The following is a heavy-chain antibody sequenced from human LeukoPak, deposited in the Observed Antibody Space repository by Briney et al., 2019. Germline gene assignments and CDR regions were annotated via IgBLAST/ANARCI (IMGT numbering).Heavy chain of an antibody. D-gene: IGHD6-13*01. V-gene: IGHV4-61*02. J-gene: IGHJ5*02. CDR2: IYTSGST. CDR3: ARLGLGGSSCYDGWFDP. CDR1: GGSISSGSYY. Sequence: SETLSLTCTVSGGSISSGSYYWSWIRQPAGKGLEWIGRIYTSGSTNYNPSLKSRVTMSVDTSKNQFSLKLSSVTAADTAVYYCARLGLGGSSCYDGWFDPWGQGTLVTVSS.